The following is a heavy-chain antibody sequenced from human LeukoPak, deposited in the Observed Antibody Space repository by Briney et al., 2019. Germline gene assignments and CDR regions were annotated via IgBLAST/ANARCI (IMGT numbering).Heavy chain of an antibody. V-gene: IGHV4-39*01. Sequence: SGTLSLTCTVSGGSISSSSYYWGWIRQPPGKGLEWIGSIYYSGSTYYNPSLKSRVTISVDTSKNQFSLKLSSVTAADTAVYYCASFAWSSSGRSFDYWGQGTLVTVSS. J-gene: IGHJ4*02. CDR1: GGSISSSSYY. CDR3: ASFAWSSSGRSFDY. D-gene: IGHD6-19*01. CDR2: IYYSGST.